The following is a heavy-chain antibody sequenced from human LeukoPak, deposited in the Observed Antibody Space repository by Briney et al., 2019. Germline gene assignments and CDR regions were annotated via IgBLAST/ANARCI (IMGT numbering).Heavy chain of an antibody. V-gene: IGHV3-30-3*01. D-gene: IGHD3-3*01. CDR3: ARRRQGYDLNWFDP. CDR1: GFTFSSYT. J-gene: IGHJ5*02. CDR2: ISYDGSNK. Sequence: PGGSLRLSCAASGFTFSSYTIHWVRQAPGKGLEWVTIISYDGSNKYYADSVKGRFTISRDNSKNTLYLQMNSLRAEETAVYYCARRRQGYDLNWFDPWGQGTLVTVSS.